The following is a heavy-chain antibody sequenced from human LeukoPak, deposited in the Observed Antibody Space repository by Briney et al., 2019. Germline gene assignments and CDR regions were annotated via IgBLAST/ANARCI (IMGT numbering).Heavy chain of an antibody. J-gene: IGHJ4*02. CDR2: ISSISTII. V-gene: IGHV3-48*02. D-gene: IGHD1-26*01. CDR1: GFTSSSFS. CDR3: ARDLHSGAYTFDY. Sequence: PGGPLRLSCAASGFTSSSFSMNWVRQAPGKGLEWVSYISSISTIIYYAGSVKGRFTISRDNAKNSLYLQMNSLRDEDTAVYYCARDLHSGAYTFDYWGQGTLVTVSS.